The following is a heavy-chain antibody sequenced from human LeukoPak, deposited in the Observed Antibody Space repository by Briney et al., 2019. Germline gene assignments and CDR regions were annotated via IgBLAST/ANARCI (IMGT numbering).Heavy chain of an antibody. V-gene: IGHV4-59*01. CDR1: GGSISSYY. CDR3: AREIAAAGTGWFDP. Sequence: SETLSLTCTVSGGSISSYYWSWIRQPPGKGLEWIGYIYYSGSTNYNPSLKSRVTISVDTSKDQFSLKLSSVTAADTAVYYCAREIAAAGTGWFDPWGQGTLVTVSS. CDR2: IYYSGST. D-gene: IGHD6-13*01. J-gene: IGHJ5*02.